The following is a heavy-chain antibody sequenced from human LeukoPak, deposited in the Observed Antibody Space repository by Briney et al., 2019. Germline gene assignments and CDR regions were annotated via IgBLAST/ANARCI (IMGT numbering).Heavy chain of an antibody. Sequence: KPSETLSLTCTVSRGSLNNYYWTWIRQPPGKGLEWIGYIYYSGTTNYNPSLKSRVTISIDTSKNQFSLKLSSVTAADTAVYYCARLTNYYDSSGFNRRFDYWGQGTLVTVSS. D-gene: IGHD3-22*01. CDR3: ARLTNYYDSSGFNRRFDY. CDR1: RGSLNNYY. CDR2: IYYSGTT. V-gene: IGHV4-59*08. J-gene: IGHJ4*02.